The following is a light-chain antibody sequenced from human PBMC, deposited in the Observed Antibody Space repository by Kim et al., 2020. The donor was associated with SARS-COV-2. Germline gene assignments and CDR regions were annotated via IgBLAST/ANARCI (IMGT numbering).Light chain of an antibody. CDR1: QSVSNYF. J-gene: IGKJ2*03. V-gene: IGKV3-20*01. CDR2: GTS. CDR3: QQFSAPSGYS. Sequence: EIVLTQSPGTLSLSPGERATLSCRASQSVSNYFLAWYQQRPGQAPRLLIYGTSNRATGIPDTSSGSGSGTNFTLTISRLEPDDFAMYYCQQFSAPSGYSFGQGTKLEI.